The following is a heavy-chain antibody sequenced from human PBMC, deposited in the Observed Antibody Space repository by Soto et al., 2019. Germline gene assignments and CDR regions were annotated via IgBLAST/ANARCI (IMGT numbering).Heavy chain of an antibody. V-gene: IGHV4-30-4*01. D-gene: IGHD3-10*01. J-gene: IGHJ6*02. CDR1: GGSISSGDYY. Sequence: QVQLQESGPGLVKPSQTLSLTCTVSGGSISSGDYYWSWIRQPPGKGLEWIGYIYYSGSTYYNPSLKSRVTISVDTSKNQFSLKRSSVTAADTAVYYCARDTMVRGVIDGGMDVWGQGTTVTVSS. CDR2: IYYSGST. CDR3: ARDTMVRGVIDGGMDV.